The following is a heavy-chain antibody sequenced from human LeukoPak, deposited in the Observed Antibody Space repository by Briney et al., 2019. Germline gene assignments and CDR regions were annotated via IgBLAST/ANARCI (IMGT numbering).Heavy chain of an antibody. D-gene: IGHD4-23*01. CDR3: ARAVYGGNFLGY. CDR1: GGSITTYY. V-gene: IGHV4-59*01. CDR2: IFYSGST. J-gene: IGHJ4*02. Sequence: SETLSLTCTVSGGSITTYYWSWIRQPPGKGLEWIAYIFYSGSTNYNPSLKSRVTISVDTSKNQFSLKLSSVTAADTAVYYCARAVYGGNFLGYWGQGTLVTVSS.